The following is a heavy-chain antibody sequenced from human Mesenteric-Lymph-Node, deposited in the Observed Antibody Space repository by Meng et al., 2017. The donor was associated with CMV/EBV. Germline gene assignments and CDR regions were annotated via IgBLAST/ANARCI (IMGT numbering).Heavy chain of an antibody. CDR1: GGTFSSYY. Sequence: SVNVSCKASGGTFSSYYMHWVRQAPGQGLEWMGWINPNSGGTNYAQKFQGRVTMTRDTSISTAYMELSSLRAEDTAVYYCARWSVRRDAFDIWGQETMVTVSS. J-gene: IGHJ3*02. V-gene: IGHV1-2*02. D-gene: IGHD2-8*01. CDR2: INPNSGGT. CDR3: ARWSVRRDAFDI.